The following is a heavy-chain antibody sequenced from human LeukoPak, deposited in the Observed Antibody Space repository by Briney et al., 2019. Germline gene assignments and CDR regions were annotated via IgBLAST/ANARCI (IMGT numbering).Heavy chain of an antibody. V-gene: IGHV3-9*01. CDR1: GFTFDDYA. D-gene: IGHD3-10*01. J-gene: IGHJ4*02. CDR2: ISWNSGSI. CDR3: AKDSRYYGSGSYYDY. Sequence: GGSLRLSCAASGFTFDDYAMHWVRQAPGKGLEWVSGISWNSGSIGYADSVKGRFTISRDNAKNSLYLQMNSLRAEDTALYYCAKDSRYYGSGSYYDYWGQGTLVTDSS.